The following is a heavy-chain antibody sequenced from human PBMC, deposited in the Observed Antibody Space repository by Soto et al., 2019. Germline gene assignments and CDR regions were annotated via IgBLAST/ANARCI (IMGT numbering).Heavy chain of an antibody. V-gene: IGHV1-8*01. D-gene: IGHD6-13*01. J-gene: IGHJ6*02. Sequence: ASVKVSCKASGYTFTSYDINWVRQATGQGLEWMGWMNPNSGNTDYAQKFQGRGTMTRNTSISTAYMELSRLRSDDTDVYYCARDKGQQLAYYYGMDVWGQGTTVTVSS. CDR1: GYTFTSYD. CDR3: ARDKGQQLAYYYGMDV. CDR2: MNPNSGNT.